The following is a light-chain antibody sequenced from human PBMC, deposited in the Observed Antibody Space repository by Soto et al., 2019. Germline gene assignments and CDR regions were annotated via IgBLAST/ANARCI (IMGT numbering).Light chain of an antibody. CDR2: DVK. CDR3: CSYAGSNILV. V-gene: IGLV2-11*01. Sequence: QSVLTQPRSVSGSVGQSVIISCTGTSSDVGGYNYVSWYQHHPGKAPKLMIYDVKKRPSGVPDRFSGSRSGNTASLTISGLQAEDEADYYCCSYAGSNILVFGGGTKVTVL. J-gene: IGLJ2*01. CDR1: SSDVGGYNY.